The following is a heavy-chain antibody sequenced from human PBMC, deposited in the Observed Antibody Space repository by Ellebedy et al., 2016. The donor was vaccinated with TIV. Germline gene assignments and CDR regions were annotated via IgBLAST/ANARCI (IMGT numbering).Heavy chain of an antibody. V-gene: IGHV5-51*01. J-gene: IGHJ6*02. D-gene: IGHD1-26*01. Sequence: GESLKISCKGSGYTFTNPWIAWVRQMPGKGLEWLGIIDPGDSDARYNPSFEGQVTISADNSVTTAYLRLTSLKTSDTATYYCARHSHYLFYFNGMDVWGQGTTVTVSS. CDR2: IDPGDSDA. CDR3: ARHSHYLFYFNGMDV. CDR1: GYTFTNPW.